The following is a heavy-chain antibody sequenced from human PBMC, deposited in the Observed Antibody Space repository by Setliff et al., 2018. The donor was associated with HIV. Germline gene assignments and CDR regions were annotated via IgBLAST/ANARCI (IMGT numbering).Heavy chain of an antibody. D-gene: IGHD3-10*01. Sequence: PSETLSLTCNVSGGSISSGGYYWSWIRQPTGKGPAWIGYIHSSGNTFYTPSLKSRLTISLDTSKNQFSLKLNSVTAADTAVYYCARAPTGGLVGYFHHWGQGTLVTVS. J-gene: IGHJ1*01. CDR1: GGSISSGGYY. V-gene: IGHV4-31*03. CDR3: ARAPTGGLVGYFHH. CDR2: IHSSGNT.